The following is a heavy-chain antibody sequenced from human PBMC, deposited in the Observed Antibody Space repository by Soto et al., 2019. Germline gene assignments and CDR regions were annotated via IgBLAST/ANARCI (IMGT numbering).Heavy chain of an antibody. CDR2: TRNKANSYTT. J-gene: IGHJ4*02. CDR3: ARGTVTTMDY. Sequence: VQLVESGGGLVQPGGSLRLSCAASGFTFSDHSMDWVRQAPGKGLEWVGRTRNKANSYTTEYAASVKGRFTISRDDSKNSLYLQMNSLKTEDTAVYYCARGTVTTMDYWGQGTLVTVSS. V-gene: IGHV3-72*01. D-gene: IGHD4-17*01. CDR1: GFTFSDHS.